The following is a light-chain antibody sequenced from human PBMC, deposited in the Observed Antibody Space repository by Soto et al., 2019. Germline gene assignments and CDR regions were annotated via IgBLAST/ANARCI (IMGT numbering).Light chain of an antibody. J-gene: IGKJ1*01. Sequence: EIVLTQSPGTLSLSPGERSTLSCRASQSVSNNYLALYQQKPGQAPRLLIYDASNRATGIPDRFSGSGSGTDFTLTISRLEPEDFAVYYCQQYGSSGTFGQGTKVDIK. CDR3: QQYGSSGT. V-gene: IGKV3-20*01. CDR2: DAS. CDR1: QSVSNNY.